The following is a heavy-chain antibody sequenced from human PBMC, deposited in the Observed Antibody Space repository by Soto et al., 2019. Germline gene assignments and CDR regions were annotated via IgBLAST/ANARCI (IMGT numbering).Heavy chain of an antibody. Sequence: SATLSLTCTVSGGSISSSSYYWGWIRQPPGKGLEWIGSIYYSGSTYYNPSLKSRVTISVDTSKNQFSLKLSSVTAADTAVYYCARSSSWYEKYFQHWGQGTLVTVSS. CDR2: IYYSGST. CDR3: ARSSSWYEKYFQH. D-gene: IGHD6-13*01. CDR1: GGSISSSSYY. V-gene: IGHV4-39*01. J-gene: IGHJ1*01.